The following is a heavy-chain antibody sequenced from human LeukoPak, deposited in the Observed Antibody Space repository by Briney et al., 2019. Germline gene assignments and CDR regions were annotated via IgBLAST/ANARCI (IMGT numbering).Heavy chain of an antibody. CDR3: AKWRGSGYYYFDY. J-gene: IGHJ4*02. Sequence: PGGSLRLSCAASGLTLSGYTMNWVRQAPGKGLEWVSSISSSTTYIYYADSLKGRFTVSRDNAKNSLYLQMNSLRVEDTAVYYCAKWRGSGYYYFDYWGQGTLVTVSS. D-gene: IGHD3-22*01. CDR2: ISSSTTYI. V-gene: IGHV3-21*04. CDR1: GLTLSGYT.